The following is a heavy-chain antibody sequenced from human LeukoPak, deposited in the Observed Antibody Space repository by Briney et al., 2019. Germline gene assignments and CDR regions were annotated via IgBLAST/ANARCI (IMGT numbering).Heavy chain of an antibody. CDR2: IHHSGDT. CDR1: GVSFISSY. D-gene: IGHD2-8*01. J-gene: IGHJ4*02. V-gene: IGHV4-59*01. Sequence: SETPSLTCTVSGVSFISSYWSWVRQPPGKGLEYIGFIHHSGDTKYNPSLKSRVTMSVDTSKSQFSLRLSSVTAADSAVYYCARHNGVSYLDYWAQGTLVTVSS. CDR3: ARHNGVSYLDY.